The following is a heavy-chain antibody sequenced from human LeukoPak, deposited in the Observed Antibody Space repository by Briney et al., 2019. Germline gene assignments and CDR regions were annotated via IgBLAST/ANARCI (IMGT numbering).Heavy chain of an antibody. CDR3: AKDFVRYNIQFDY. V-gene: IGHV3-23*01. J-gene: IGHJ4*02. CDR2: ISGGGAGT. Sequence: GGSLRLSCAASGFTFSSYGMSWVRQAPGKGLEWVSSISGGGAGTYYADSVRGRFTISRDNSKNTLYLQMNSLRAEDTALYYCAKDFVRYNIQFDYWGQGALVTVSS. D-gene: IGHD1-1*01. CDR1: GFTFSSYG.